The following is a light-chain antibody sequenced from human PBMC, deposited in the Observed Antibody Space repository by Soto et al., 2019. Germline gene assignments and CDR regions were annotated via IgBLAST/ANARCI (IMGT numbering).Light chain of an antibody. CDR2: ATS. CDR3: QQSYTTPRT. Sequence: DIQMTQSPSSLSASVGDRVIITCRASQSISSYLNWYQQKPGKAPKLLIYATSSLQSGVPLRFSGSGSGTDFTLTISSLQPEDFVTYYCQQSYTTPRTFGQGTKVEIK. CDR1: QSISSY. V-gene: IGKV1-39*01. J-gene: IGKJ1*01.